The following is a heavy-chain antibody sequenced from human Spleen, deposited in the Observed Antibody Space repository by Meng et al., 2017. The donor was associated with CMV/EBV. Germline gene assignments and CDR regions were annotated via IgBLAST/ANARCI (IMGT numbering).Heavy chain of an antibody. CDR2: ISGSGGST. V-gene: IGHV3-23*01. CDR1: GFTFSSYA. J-gene: IGHJ4*02. CDR3: AKVSSGTADY. D-gene: IGHD6-13*01. Sequence: AALLGGGVGLVQLGGSLRLSCAVSGFTFSSYAMSWVRQAPGKGLEWVSAISGSGGSTYYADSVKGRFTISRDNSKNTLYLQMNSLRAEDTAVYYCAKVSSGTADYWGQGTLVTVSS.